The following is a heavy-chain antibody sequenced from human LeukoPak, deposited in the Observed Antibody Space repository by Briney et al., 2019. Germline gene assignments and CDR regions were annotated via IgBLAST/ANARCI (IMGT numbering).Heavy chain of an antibody. J-gene: IGHJ4*02. D-gene: IGHD6-6*01. CDR1: GFTFRRYD. CDR2: MSYDASNR. V-gene: IGHV3-30*03. Sequence: SGGSLRLSCVASGFTFRRYDVHWVRQAPGKGLEWLGVMSYDASNREYADSVKDRFIISRDNSRNTLHLQMNSLRPEDMAMYYCARDFTYFRSSILDYWGRGTLVIVSS. CDR3: ARDFTYFRSSILDY.